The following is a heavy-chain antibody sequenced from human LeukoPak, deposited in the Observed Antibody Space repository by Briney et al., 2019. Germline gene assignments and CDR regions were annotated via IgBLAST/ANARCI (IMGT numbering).Heavy chain of an antibody. Sequence: PSQTLSLTCTVSGGSISSGSYYWSWIRQPPGKGLEWIGYIYYSGSGSTNYNPSLKSRVTISVDTSKNQFSLKLSSVTAADTAVYYCARDTSYYDFWRGAGYYYMDVWGKGTTVTVSS. CDR2: IYYSGSGST. D-gene: IGHD3-3*01. J-gene: IGHJ6*03. V-gene: IGHV4-61*01. CDR3: ARDTSYYDFWRGAGYYYMDV. CDR1: GGSISSGSYY.